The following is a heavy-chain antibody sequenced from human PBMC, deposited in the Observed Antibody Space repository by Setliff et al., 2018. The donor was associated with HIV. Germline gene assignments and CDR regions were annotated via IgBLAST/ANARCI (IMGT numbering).Heavy chain of an antibody. V-gene: IGHV1-18*01. CDR1: GYTFTSYG. CDR3: ARNSFPRAVTGTGPLFDY. J-gene: IGHJ4*02. Sequence: ASVKVSCKASGYTFTSYGISWLRQAPGQGLEWMGWISAYNGDTQSTQRFQGRVTMTTDTSTNTAYMEVRSLRSDDTAVYYRARNSFPRAVTGTGPLFDYWGQGTLVTVSS. CDR2: ISAYNGDT. D-gene: IGHD6-19*01.